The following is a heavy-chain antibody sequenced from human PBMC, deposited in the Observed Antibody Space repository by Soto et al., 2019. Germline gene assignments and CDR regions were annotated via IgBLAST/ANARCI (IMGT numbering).Heavy chain of an antibody. Sequence: PGGSLRLSCAASGFTFSSYGMHWVRQAPGKGLEWVAVISYDGSNKYYADSVKGRFTISRDNSKNTLYLQMNSLRAEDTAVYYCNSGYDLMRGIYYGMDVWGQGTTVTVSS. V-gene: IGHV3-30*03. D-gene: IGHD5-12*01. CDR2: ISYDGSNK. J-gene: IGHJ6*02. CDR1: GFTFSSYG. CDR3: NSGYDLMRGIYYGMDV.